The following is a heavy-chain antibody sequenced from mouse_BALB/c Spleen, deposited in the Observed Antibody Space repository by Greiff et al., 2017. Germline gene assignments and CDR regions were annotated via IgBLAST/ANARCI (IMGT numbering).Heavy chain of an antibody. J-gene: IGHJ3*01. CDR3: ARRDPFAY. CDR1: GFNIKDTY. V-gene: IGHV14-3*02. Sequence: EVQLQESGAELVKPGASVKLSCTASGFNIKDTYMHWVKQRPEQGLEWIGRIDPANGNTKYDPKFQGKATITADTSSNTAYLQLSSLTSEDTAVYYCARRDPFAYWGQGTLVTVSA. CDR2: IDPANGNT.